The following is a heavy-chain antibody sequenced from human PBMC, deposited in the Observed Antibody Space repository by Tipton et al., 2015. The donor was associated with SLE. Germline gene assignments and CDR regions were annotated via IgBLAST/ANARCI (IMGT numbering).Heavy chain of an antibody. J-gene: IGHJ6*02. CDR1: GGSLNRSTDY. Sequence: TLSLTCAVSGGSLNRSTDYWGWIRQPPGKGLEWIGSVSYGGSTYYNPSLKSRVTISVDTSKNQFSLKLSSVTAADTALYYCAKYYYGTPSEGHVMDVWGQGTTVTVSS. CDR3: AKYYYGTPSEGHVMDV. D-gene: IGHD2/OR15-2a*01. CDR2: VSYGGST. V-gene: IGHV4-39*07.